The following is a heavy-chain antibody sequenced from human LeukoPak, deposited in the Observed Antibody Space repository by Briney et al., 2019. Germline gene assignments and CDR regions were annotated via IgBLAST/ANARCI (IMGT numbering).Heavy chain of an antibody. D-gene: IGHD5-18*01. CDR1: GASITTSY. J-gene: IGHJ6*03. V-gene: IGHV4-59*01. CDR2: IYYSGST. CDR3: ARDWLETRYSYGPAGERYYYYHMDV. Sequence: SSDTLSLTCTVTGASITTSYWASIRQPPGKGLEWIGYIYYSGSTSSHPSLNSRVTISIATSENQVSLELSSVTAADTAVYYCARDWLETRYSYGPAGERYYYYHMDVWGKGTTVTVSS.